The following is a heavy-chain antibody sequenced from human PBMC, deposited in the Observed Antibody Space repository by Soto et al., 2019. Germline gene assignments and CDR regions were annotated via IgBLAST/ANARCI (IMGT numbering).Heavy chain of an antibody. J-gene: IGHJ4*02. V-gene: IGHV4-39*01. CDR1: GGSISSSSYY. D-gene: IGHD6-13*01. CDR3: ASLRSSSWADY. Sequence: SETLSLTYTVSGGSISSSSYYWGLIRQPPGKGLEWIGSIYYSGSTYYNPSLKSRVTISVDTSKNQFSLKLSSVTAADTAVYYCASLRSSSWADYWGQGTLVTVSS. CDR2: IYYSGST.